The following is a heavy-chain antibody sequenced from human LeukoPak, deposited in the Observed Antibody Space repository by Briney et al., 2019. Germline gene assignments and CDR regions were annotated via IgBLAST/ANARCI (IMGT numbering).Heavy chain of an antibody. CDR2: IRSKANSYAT. CDR3: TRPHKGYNWNDARAFDI. Sequence: GGSLRLSCAASGFTFSGSAMHWVRQASGKGLEWVGRIRSKANSYATAYAASVKGRFTISRDDSKNTACLQMNSLKTEDTAVYYCTRPHKGYNWNDARAFDIWGQGTMVTVSS. J-gene: IGHJ3*02. D-gene: IGHD1-20*01. V-gene: IGHV3-73*01. CDR1: GFTFSGSA.